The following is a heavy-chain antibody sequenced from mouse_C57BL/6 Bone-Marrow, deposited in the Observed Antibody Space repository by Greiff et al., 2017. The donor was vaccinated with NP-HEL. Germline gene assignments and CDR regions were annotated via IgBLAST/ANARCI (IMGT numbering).Heavy chain of an antibody. J-gene: IGHJ4*01. CDR2: ISDGGSYT. Sequence: EVKLVESGGGLVKPGGSLKLSCAASGFTFSSYAMSWVRQTPEKRLEWVATISDGGSYTYYPDNVKGRFTISRDNAKNNLYLQMSHLKSEDTAMYYCARYYPMDYWGQGTSVTVSS. V-gene: IGHV5-4*03. CDR3: ARYYPMDY. CDR1: GFTFSSYA.